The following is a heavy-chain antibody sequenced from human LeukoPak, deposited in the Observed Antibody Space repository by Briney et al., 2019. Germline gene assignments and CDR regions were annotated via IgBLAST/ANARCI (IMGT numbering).Heavy chain of an antibody. CDR1: GGSISSSTYY. D-gene: IGHD3-22*01. CDR2: IFYSGST. J-gene: IGHJ3*02. CDR3: ARNMIVVDDAFDI. Sequence: SETLSLTCTVSGGSISSSTYYWGWIRQPPGKGLEWIGSIFYSGSTYYNPSLKSRVTISVDTSKNQFSLKLSSVTAADTAVYYCARNMIVVDDAFDIWGQGTMVTVSS. V-gene: IGHV4-39*07.